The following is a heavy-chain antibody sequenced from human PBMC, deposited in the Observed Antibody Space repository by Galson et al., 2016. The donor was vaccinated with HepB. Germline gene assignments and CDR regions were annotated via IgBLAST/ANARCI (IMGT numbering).Heavy chain of an antibody. J-gene: IGHJ4*02. CDR3: ARERRVGWVGYYFDF. D-gene: IGHD1-26*01. Sequence: CAISGDSVSTISASWNWIRQSPSRGLEWLGRTYYRSTWKSDHAGAVNSRITINADASKNQFSLQLNSVTPEDTAVYFCARERRVGWVGYYFDFWGQGTLVTVSS. V-gene: IGHV6-1*01. CDR2: TYYRSTWKS. CDR1: GDSVSTISAS.